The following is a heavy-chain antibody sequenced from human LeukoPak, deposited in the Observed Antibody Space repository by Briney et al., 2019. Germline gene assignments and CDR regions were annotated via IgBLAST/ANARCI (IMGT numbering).Heavy chain of an antibody. CDR1: GGSISSSSYY. CDR3: ARGEYSSGWFPPDY. Sequence: SGPGLVKPSETLSLTCTVSGGSISSSSYYWGWIRQPPGKGLEWIGSIYYSGSTHYNPSLKSRVTISVDTSKNQFSLKLSSVTAADTAVYYCARGEYSSGWFPPDYWGQGTLVTVSS. J-gene: IGHJ4*02. CDR2: IYYSGST. D-gene: IGHD6-19*01. V-gene: IGHV4-39*01.